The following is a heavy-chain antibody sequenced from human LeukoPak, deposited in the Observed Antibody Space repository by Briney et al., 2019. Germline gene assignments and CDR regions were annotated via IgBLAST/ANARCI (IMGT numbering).Heavy chain of an antibody. J-gene: IGHJ6*02. CDR2: IRCCRCYI. V-gene: IGHV3-21*01. CDR1: GFTFYIYT. D-gene: IGHD2-21*02. CDR3: ARDGDSSEYYYYGMDV. Sequence: GGSLSLFCGVSGFTFYIYTVIGVRGARGEGVVGVSSIRCCRCYILYGDSVEGRFTISRDNAKNSLYLQMNSLRAEDTAVYYCARDGDSSEYYYYGMDVWGQGTTVTVSS.